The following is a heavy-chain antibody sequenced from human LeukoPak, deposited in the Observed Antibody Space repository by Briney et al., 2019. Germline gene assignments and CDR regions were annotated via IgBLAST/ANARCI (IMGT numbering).Heavy chain of an antibody. CDR1: GGSISSGSYY. CDR2: IYYSGST. V-gene: IGHV4-39*01. J-gene: IGHJ4*02. D-gene: IGHD3-3*01. Sequence: SETLSLTCTVSGGSISSGSYYWGWIRQPPGKGLEWIGSIYYSGSTYYNPSLKSRVTISVDTSKNQFSLKLSSVTAADTAVYYCARSLSYDFPDYWGQGTLVTVSS. CDR3: ARSLSYDFPDY.